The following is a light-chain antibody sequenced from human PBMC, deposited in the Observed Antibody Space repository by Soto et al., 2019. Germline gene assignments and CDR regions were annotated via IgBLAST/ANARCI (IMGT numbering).Light chain of an antibody. CDR3: HQYYTIPVT. J-gene: IGKJ1*01. V-gene: IGKV4-1*01. CDR2: WAS. CDR1: QSVLYSSNNKNY. Sequence: DIVMTQSPDSLAVSLGERATINCKSSQSVLYSSNNKNYLAWYQQKPGQVPKLLIYWASTRESGVPDRFSGSGSGTDFTLTISSLQAADVAVYYCHQYYTIPVTFGQGTKVEIK.